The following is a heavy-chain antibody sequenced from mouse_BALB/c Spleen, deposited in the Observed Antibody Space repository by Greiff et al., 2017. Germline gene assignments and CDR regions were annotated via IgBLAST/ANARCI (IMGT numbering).Heavy chain of an antibody. D-gene: IGHD3-1*01. CDR1: GYSITSGYS. CDR3: ARRNSPPYAMDY. Sequence: EVKLMESGPDLVKPSQSLSLTCTVTGYSITSGYSWHWIRQFPGNKLEWMGYIHYSVSTNYNPSLKSRISITRDTSKNQFFLQLNSVTTEDTATYYCARRNSPPYAMDYWGQGTSVTVSS. V-gene: IGHV3-1*02. J-gene: IGHJ4*01. CDR2: IHYSVST.